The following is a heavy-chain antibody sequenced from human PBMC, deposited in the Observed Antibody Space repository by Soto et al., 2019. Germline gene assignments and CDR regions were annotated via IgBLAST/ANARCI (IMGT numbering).Heavy chain of an antibody. D-gene: IGHD3-3*01. CDR2: IWYDGSNK. Sequence: GGSLILSCAVSGFTFSSYGMHWVRQAPGKGLEWVAVIWYDGSNKYYADSVKGRFTISRDNAKNSLYLQMNSLRAEDTAVYYWGGKADFLNWFAPWGQGTLVPVSS. V-gene: IGHV3-33*01. CDR3: GGKADFLNWFAP. J-gene: IGHJ5*02. CDR1: GFTFSSYG.